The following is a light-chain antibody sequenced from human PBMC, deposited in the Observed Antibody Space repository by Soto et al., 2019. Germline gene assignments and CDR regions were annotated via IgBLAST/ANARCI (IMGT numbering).Light chain of an antibody. V-gene: IGKV1-5*01. CDR1: QSISSW. CDR2: DAS. J-gene: IGKJ1*01. CDR3: QHYNSYSEA. Sequence: DIQMTQSPSTLSASEGDRVTITCRASQSISSWLAWYQQKPGKAPELLIYDASSLESGVPSRFSGSGSGTEFTLTISSLQPDDFATYYCQHYNSYSEAFGQGTKVDI.